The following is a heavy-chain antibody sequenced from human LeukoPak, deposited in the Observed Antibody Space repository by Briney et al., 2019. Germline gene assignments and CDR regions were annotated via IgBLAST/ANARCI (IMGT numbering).Heavy chain of an antibody. Sequence: PGGSLRLSCAASGFTFSSYAMHWVRQAPGKGLEWVAVISYDGSNKYYADSVKGRFTISRDNSKNTLYLQMNSLRAEDTAVYYCASVYCSSTSCYTYIDYWGQGTLVTVSS. D-gene: IGHD2-2*02. CDR2: ISYDGSNK. J-gene: IGHJ4*02. CDR3: ASVYCSSTSCYTYIDY. V-gene: IGHV3-30-3*01. CDR1: GFTFSSYA.